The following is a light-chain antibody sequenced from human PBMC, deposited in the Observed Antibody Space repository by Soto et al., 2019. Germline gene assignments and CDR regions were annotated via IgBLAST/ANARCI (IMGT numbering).Light chain of an antibody. CDR3: HYYSAVWT. CDR1: QSLSNR. Sequence: DIQMTQSPSTLSASVGERVTITCRASQSLSNRLAWYQQKPGKAPKVLIYDASSLESGVPSRFSGSGSGTHFILTISSLQPDDFATYYCHYYSAVWTFGQGTKVEIK. CDR2: DAS. V-gene: IGKV1-5*01. J-gene: IGKJ1*01.